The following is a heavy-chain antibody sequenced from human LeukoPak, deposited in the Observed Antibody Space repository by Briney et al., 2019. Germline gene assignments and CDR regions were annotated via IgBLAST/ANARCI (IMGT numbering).Heavy chain of an antibody. CDR3: ARAPKFRLVGVPKGPFDP. V-gene: IGHV3-23*01. D-gene: IGHD1-26*01. Sequence: PGGSLRLSCTASGFTFSSYAMSWVRQAPGKGLEWVSAISGSGGSTYYADSVKGRFTISRDNSKNTLYLQMNSLRAEDTAVYYCARAPKFRLVGVPKGPFDPWGQETLVTVSS. CDR1: GFTFSSYA. CDR2: ISGSGGST. J-gene: IGHJ5*02.